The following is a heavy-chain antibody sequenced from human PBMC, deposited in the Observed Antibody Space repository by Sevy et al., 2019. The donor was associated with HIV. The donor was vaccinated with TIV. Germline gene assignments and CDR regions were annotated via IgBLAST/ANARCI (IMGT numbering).Heavy chain of an antibody. D-gene: IGHD3-10*01. Sequence: ASVKVSCKASGYTFTSYAMHWVRQAPGQRLEWMGWINAGNGNTKYSQKFQGRVTITRDTSASTAYMELSSLRSEDTAVYYCAKDGTMVQGVISWFDPWGQGTLVTVSS. CDR3: AKDGTMVQGVISWFDP. J-gene: IGHJ5*02. CDR2: INAGNGNT. CDR1: GYTFTSYA. V-gene: IGHV1-3*01.